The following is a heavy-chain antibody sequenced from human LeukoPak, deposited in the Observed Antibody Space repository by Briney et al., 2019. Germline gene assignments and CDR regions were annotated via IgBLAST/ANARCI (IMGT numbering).Heavy chain of an antibody. V-gene: IGHV3-30-3*01. D-gene: IGHD1-26*01. CDR1: GFTFSSYA. J-gene: IGHJ4*02. CDR2: ISYDGSNK. CDR3: ARGWELLRFVYFDY. Sequence: PGGSLRLSCAASGFTFSSYAMHWVRQAPGKGLEWVAVISYDGSNKYYADSVKGRFTISRDNSKNTLYLQMNSLRVEDTAVYYCARGWELLRFVYFDYWGQGTLVTVSS.